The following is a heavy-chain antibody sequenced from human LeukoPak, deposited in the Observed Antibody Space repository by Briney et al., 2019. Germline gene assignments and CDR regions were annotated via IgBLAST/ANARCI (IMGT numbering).Heavy chain of an antibody. D-gene: IGHD5-24*01. J-gene: IGHJ4*02. Sequence: PLETLSLTCTASGGSISSYYWSWIRQPPGKGLEWIGYTYYSGSANYNPSLKSRVTMSVDTSKNQFSLRLNSVTAADTAVYYCARGGSRDGYNRPLDYWGQGTLVTVSS. CDR3: ARGGSRDGYNRPLDY. CDR2: TYYSGSA. CDR1: GGSISSYY. V-gene: IGHV4-59*01.